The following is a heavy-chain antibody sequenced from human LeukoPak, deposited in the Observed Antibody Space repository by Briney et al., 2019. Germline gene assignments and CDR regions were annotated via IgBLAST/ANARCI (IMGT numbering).Heavy chain of an antibody. J-gene: IGHJ3*02. CDR1: GFTFSSYW. CDR2: ISYDGSNK. V-gene: IGHV3-30*18. CDR3: AKSDNDI. Sequence: PGGSLRLSCAASGFTFSSYWMHWVRQAPGKGLEWVAVISYDGSNKYYADSVKGRFTISRDNSKNTLYLQMNSLRAEDTAVYYCAKSDNDIWGQGTMVTVSS.